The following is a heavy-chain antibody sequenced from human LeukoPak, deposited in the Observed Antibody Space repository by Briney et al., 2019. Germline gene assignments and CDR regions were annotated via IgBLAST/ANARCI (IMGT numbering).Heavy chain of an antibody. CDR1: GFTFSGSA. CDR3: TRGGDIVATEGFDY. J-gene: IGHJ4*02. D-gene: IGHD5-12*01. V-gene: IGHV3-73*01. Sequence: PGGSLRLSCAASGFTFSGSAMHWVRQASGKGLEWVGRIRSKANIYATAYAASVKGRFTISRDDSKNTAYLQMNSLKTEDTAVYYCTRGGDIVATEGFDYWGQGTLVTVSS. CDR2: IRSKANIYAT.